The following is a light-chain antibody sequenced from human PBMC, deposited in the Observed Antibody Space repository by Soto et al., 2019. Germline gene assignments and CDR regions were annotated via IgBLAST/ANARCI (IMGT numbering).Light chain of an antibody. CDR2: KIS. J-gene: IGKJ2*01. CDR3: MQATQYPPYT. CDR1: QSLLHSDGNTY. V-gene: IGKV2-24*01. Sequence: DIVMTQTRLSSPVTLGQPASISCRSSQSLLHSDGNTYLSWLQQRPGQPPRLLIYKISNRLSGVPDRFSGSGAGTDFTLKISRVEADDVGVYYCMQATQYPPYTFGQGTKLEI.